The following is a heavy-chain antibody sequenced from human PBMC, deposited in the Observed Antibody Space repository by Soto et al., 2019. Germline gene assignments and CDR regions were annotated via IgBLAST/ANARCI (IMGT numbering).Heavy chain of an antibody. Sequence: SETLSLTCAVYGGSFSGYYWSWIRQPPGKGLEWIGEINHSGSTNYNPSLKSRVTISVGTSKNQFSLKLSSVTAADTAVYYCARSRGGYEVEMATIRAGYFDYWGQGTLVTVSS. CDR2: INHSGST. CDR1: GGSFSGYY. CDR3: ARSRGGYEVEMATIRAGYFDY. V-gene: IGHV4-34*01. J-gene: IGHJ4*02. D-gene: IGHD5-12*01.